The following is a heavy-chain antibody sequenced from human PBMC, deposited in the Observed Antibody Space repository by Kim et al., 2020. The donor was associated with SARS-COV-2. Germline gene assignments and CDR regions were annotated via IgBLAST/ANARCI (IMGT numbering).Heavy chain of an antibody. D-gene: IGHD1-1*01. V-gene: IGHV4-34*01. CDR2: INHSGST. CDR1: GGSFRGYY. CDR3: ARDRIFNWYTGWFDP. Sequence: SETLSLTCAVYGGSFRGYYWSWIRQPPGKGLEWIGEINHSGSTNYNPSIKSRVTISVDTSRNQFSLKVTSVTAADTAVYYCARDRIFNWYTGWFDPWGQGTLVTVSS. J-gene: IGHJ5*02.